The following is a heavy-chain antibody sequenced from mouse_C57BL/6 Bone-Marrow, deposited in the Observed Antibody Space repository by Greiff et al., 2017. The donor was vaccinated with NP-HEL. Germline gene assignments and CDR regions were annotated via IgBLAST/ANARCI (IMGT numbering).Heavy chain of an antibody. J-gene: IGHJ2*01. CDR3: TRGTTVVATDDY. CDR1: GYTFTDYE. D-gene: IGHD1-1*01. Sequence: VQGVESGAELVRPGASVTLSCKASGYTFTDYEMHWVKQTPVHGLEWIGAIDPETGGTAYNQKFKGKAILTADKSSSTAYMELRSLTSEDSAVYYCTRGTTVVATDDYWGQGTTLTVSS. CDR2: IDPETGGT. V-gene: IGHV1-15*01.